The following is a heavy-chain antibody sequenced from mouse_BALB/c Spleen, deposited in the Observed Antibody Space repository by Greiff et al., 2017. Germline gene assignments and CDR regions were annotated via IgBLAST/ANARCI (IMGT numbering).Heavy chain of an antibody. V-gene: IGHV2-9*02. CDR1: GFSLTSYG. CDR2: IWAGGST. CDR3: ARYGNYAYAMDY. D-gene: IGHD2-10*02. Sequence: QVQLQQSGPGLVAPSQSLSITCTDSGFSLTSYGVHWVRQPPGKGLEWLGVIWAGGSTNYNSALMSRLSISKDNSKSQVFLKMNSLQTDDTAMYYCARYGNYAYAMDYWGQGTSVTVSS. J-gene: IGHJ4*01.